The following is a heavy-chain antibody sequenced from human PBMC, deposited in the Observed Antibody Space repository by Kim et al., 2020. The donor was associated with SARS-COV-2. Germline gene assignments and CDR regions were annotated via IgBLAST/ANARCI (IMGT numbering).Heavy chain of an antibody. CDR3: ARVSVDYNILSGPDY. D-gene: IGHD3-9*01. CDR2: MFYSGST. Sequence: SETLSLTCTVSGDSISSGSYYWSWIRQHPGKGLEWIGYMFYSGSTYYNPSLKSRVTMSVDTSMNQLSLKLNSVTAADTAVFYCARVSVDYNILSGPDYWGQGILAT. J-gene: IGHJ4*02. CDR1: GDSISSGSYY. V-gene: IGHV4-31*03.